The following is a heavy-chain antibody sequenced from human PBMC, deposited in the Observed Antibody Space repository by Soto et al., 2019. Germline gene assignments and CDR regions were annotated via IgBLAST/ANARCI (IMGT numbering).Heavy chain of an antibody. V-gene: IGHV3-49*04. Sequence: PGGSLRLSCTASGFTFGDYAMSWVRQAPGKGLEWVGFIRSKAYGGTTEYAASVKGRFTISRDDSKSIAYLQMNSLKTEDTAVYYCTRAHYDYYYGMDVWGQGTTVTVSS. J-gene: IGHJ6*02. CDR3: TRAHYDYYYGMDV. CDR1: GFTFGDYA. CDR2: IRSKAYGGTT.